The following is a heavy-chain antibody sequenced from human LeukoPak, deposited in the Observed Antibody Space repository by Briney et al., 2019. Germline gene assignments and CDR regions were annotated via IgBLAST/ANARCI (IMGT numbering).Heavy chain of an antibody. CDR3: TRMTSGHDY. CDR2: INHSGYT. J-gene: IGHJ4*02. CDR1: GVSFDDYY. Sequence: SETLSLTCAVSGVSFDDYYWSWVRQTPGKGLEWLGEINHSGYTNDSPSLKSRVTLSIDTSNKQVSLNLRSVTVADAGIYYCTRMTSGHDYWGQGTPGTVSS. D-gene: IGHD3-10*01. V-gene: IGHV4-34*01.